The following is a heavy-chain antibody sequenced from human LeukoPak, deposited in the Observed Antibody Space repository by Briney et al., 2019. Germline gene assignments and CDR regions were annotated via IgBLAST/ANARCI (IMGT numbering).Heavy chain of an antibody. V-gene: IGHV3-74*01. Sequence: SGGSLRLSCAASGFTFSSYWMHWVRQAPGKGLVWVARIKSDGSSTGYADSVKGRFTNSRDNAKNTLYLQMNSLRDKDTAVYYCTRGDAHGFDLGGQGRMVTVS. CDR2: IKSDGSST. D-gene: IGHD2-2*01. CDR1: GFTFSSYW. J-gene: IGHJ3*01. CDR3: TRGDAHGFDL.